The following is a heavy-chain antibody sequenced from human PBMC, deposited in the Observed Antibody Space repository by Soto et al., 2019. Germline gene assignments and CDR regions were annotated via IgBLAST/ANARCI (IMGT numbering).Heavy chain of an antibody. D-gene: IGHD3-22*01. CDR3: ARGYDSSGYYFGYYYYGMDV. J-gene: IGHJ6*02. V-gene: IGHV4-59*01. Sequence: SETLSLTCTVSGGSISSYYWNWIRQPPGKGLEWIGYIYYSGSTNYNPSLKSRVTISVDTSKNQFSLKLSSVTAADTAVYYCARGYDSSGYYFGYYYYGMDVWGQVTKDTVSS. CDR1: GGSISSYY. CDR2: IYYSGST.